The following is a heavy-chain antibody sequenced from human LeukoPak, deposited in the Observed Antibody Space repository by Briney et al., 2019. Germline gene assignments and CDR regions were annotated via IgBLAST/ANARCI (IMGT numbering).Heavy chain of an antibody. J-gene: IGHJ4*02. Sequence: GGSLRLSCAASAFTFRSYGMHWVRQAPGKGLEWVAFIRYHGSDKYYADSVKDRFTISRDNSKNTLYLQMNSLRAEDTAVYYCARALIGYYFDYWGQGTLVTVSS. CDR2: IRYHGSDK. D-gene: IGHD2-8*01. CDR3: ARALIGYYFDY. V-gene: IGHV3-30*02. CDR1: AFTFRSYG.